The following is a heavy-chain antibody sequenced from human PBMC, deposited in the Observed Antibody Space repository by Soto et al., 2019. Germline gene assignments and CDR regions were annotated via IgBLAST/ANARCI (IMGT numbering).Heavy chain of an antibody. CDR1: GGSISSSSYY. V-gene: IGHV4-39*01. CDR3: AKHGSGWYFDY. CDR2: IYDSGST. D-gene: IGHD6-19*01. J-gene: IGHJ4*02. Sequence: QLQLQESGPGLVKASETLSLTCSVSGGSISSSSYYWGWIRQPPGKGLEWIGSIYDSGSTYYNPSLKSRVPMSVDTSKNQFSLKLSSVTAADTAMYSCAKHGSGWYFDYWGQGILVTVSS.